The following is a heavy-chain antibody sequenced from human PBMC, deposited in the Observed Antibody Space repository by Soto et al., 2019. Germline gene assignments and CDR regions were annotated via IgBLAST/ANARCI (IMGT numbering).Heavy chain of an antibody. Sequence: PSETKSLTNTVSGGSLSSFYWSWIRQTPGKGLEWIGYIYYSGSTNYNPSLKSRVTISVDTSKNQFSLKLSSVTAADTAVYYCERGSSWYLGDWFDPWGQGTLVTVSS. CDR3: ERGSSWYLGDWFDP. D-gene: IGHD6-13*01. J-gene: IGHJ5*02. CDR1: GGSLSSFY. V-gene: IGHV4-59*01. CDR2: IYYSGST.